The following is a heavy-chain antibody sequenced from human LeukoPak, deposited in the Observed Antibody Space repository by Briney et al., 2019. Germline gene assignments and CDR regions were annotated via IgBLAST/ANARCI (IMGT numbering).Heavy chain of an antibody. V-gene: IGHV1-46*01. CDR3: ARVFTPGRFDY. CDR2: INPSGGSA. Sequence: ASVKVSYKASGYSFTSYYMHWVRQAPGQGLGWMGIINPSGGSASYAQKFQGRVTMTSDTSTSTVYMEVSSLRSEDTAVYYCARVFTPGRFDYWGQGTLVTVSS. J-gene: IGHJ4*02. CDR1: GYSFTSYY.